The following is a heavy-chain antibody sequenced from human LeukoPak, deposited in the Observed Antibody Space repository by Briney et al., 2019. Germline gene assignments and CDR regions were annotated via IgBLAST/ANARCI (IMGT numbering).Heavy chain of an antibody. V-gene: IGHV3-23*01. Sequence: GGSLRLSCAASGFTFSSYAMSWVRQAPGKGLEWVSAISGSGGSTYYADSVKGRFTISRDNSKNTLYLQMNNLGAEDTAMYYCAGESQFSSGWYYFDSWGQGTLVTVSS. CDR3: AGESQFSSGWYYFDS. CDR2: ISGSGGST. CDR1: GFTFSSYA. J-gene: IGHJ4*02. D-gene: IGHD6-19*01.